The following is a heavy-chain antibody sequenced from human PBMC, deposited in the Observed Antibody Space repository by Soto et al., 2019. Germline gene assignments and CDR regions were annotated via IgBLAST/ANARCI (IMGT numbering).Heavy chain of an antibody. CDR2: IIPIFGTA. V-gene: IGHV1-69*01. CDR1: GGTFSSYA. D-gene: IGHD6-6*01. J-gene: IGHJ4*02. Sequence: QVQLVQSGAEVKKPGSSVKVSCKASGGTFSSYAISWVRQAPGQGLEWMGGIIPIFGTANYAQKFQGSVTITADESTSTAYMELSSLRSEDTAVYYCARDLAHSSSPVPYYFDYWGQGTLVTVSS. CDR3: ARDLAHSSSPVPYYFDY.